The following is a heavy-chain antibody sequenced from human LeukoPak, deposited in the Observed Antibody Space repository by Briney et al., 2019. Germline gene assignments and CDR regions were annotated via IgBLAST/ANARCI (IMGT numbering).Heavy chain of an antibody. J-gene: IGHJ6*02. CDR1: GGSFSGYY. Sequence: SETLSLTCAVYGGSFSGYYWSWIRQPPGKGLGWIGEINHSGSTNYNPSLKSRVTISVDTSKNQFSLKLSSVTAADTAVYYCARSGRPPYDRYYYYGMDVWGQGTTVTVS. V-gene: IGHV4-34*01. CDR3: ARSGRPPYDRYYYYGMDV. D-gene: IGHD5-12*01. CDR2: INHSGST.